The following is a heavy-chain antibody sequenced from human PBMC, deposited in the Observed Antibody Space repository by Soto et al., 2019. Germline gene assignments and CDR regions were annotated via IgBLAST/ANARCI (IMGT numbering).Heavy chain of an antibody. J-gene: IGHJ5*02. CDR3: ASSGGWFDP. CDR1: GGPISSGGYY. D-gene: IGHD3-10*01. Sequence: KTSETLSLTCTVSGGPISSGGYYWSWLRQHPGKGLEWIGYIYYSGSTYYNPSLKSRVTISVDTSKNQFSLKLSSVTAADTAVYYCASSGGWFDPWGQGTLVTVSS. V-gene: IGHV4-31*03. CDR2: IYYSGST.